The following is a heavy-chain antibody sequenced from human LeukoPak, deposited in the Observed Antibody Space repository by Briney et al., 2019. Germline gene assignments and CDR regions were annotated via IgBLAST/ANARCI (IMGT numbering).Heavy chain of an antibody. CDR2: IKQDGSDK. J-gene: IGHJ6*03. D-gene: IGHD4-11*01. Sequence: PGGSLRLSCAASGFTFSNYWMNWVRQAPGKGLGWVANIKQDGSDKYYVDSVKGRFTISRDNAKNSLYLQMNSLRAEDTAVYYCAREKGNYDGYYNYYMDVWGKGTTVTVSS. V-gene: IGHV3-7*01. CDR1: GFTFSNYW. CDR3: AREKGNYDGYYNYYMDV.